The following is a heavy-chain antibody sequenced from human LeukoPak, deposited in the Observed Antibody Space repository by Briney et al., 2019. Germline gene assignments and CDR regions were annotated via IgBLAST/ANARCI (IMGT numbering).Heavy chain of an antibody. Sequence: ASVKVSCKASGCTFTSYDINWVRQATGQGLEWMGWMNPNSGNTGYAQKFQGRVTITRNTSTSTAYMELSSLRSEDTAVYYCARVGSSTSYYYYMDVWGKGTTVTVSS. D-gene: IGHD2-2*01. CDR3: ARVGSSTSYYYYMDV. CDR2: MNPNSGNT. V-gene: IGHV1-8*03. J-gene: IGHJ6*03. CDR1: GCTFTSYD.